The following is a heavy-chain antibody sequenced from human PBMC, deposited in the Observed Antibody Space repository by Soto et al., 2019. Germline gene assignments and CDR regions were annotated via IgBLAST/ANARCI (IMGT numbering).Heavy chain of an antibody. D-gene: IGHD2-21*01. Sequence: EVQMVESGGGLIQPGGSLKLSCAVSGFGVTESETYVSWIRQAPGKGLEWVAAFYRGGRRNYAASVKGRFDISRAKSENSLLPQFQLVRVQHTAVDYCAREVVVGATAKFDRWGPGTMVIVSP. CDR2: FYRGGRR. CDR1: GFGVTESETY. J-gene: IGHJ5*02. CDR3: AREVVVGATAKFDR. V-gene: IGHV3-53*03.